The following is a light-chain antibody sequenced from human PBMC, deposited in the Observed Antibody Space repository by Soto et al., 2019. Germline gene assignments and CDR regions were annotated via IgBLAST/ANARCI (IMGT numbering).Light chain of an antibody. Sequence: EIVFTQSPATLSLSPGERATLSFRASQSVSSYLAWYQQKPGQAPRLLIYDASNRATGIPARFSGSGSGTDFTLTISSLEPEDFAVYYCQQRSLLITFGQGTRLEIK. CDR3: QQRSLLIT. V-gene: IGKV3-11*01. CDR1: QSVSSY. CDR2: DAS. J-gene: IGKJ5*01.